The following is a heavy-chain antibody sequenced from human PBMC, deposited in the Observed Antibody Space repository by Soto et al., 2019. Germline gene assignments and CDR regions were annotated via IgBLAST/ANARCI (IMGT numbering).Heavy chain of an antibody. Sequence: GGSPRLSCAASGFTFSSYSMNWVRQAPGKGLEWVSSISSSSSYIYYADPVKGRFTISRDNAKNSLYLQMNSLRAEDTAVYYCARAPGTGVLIFDYWGQGTLVTVSS. CDR1: GFTFSSYS. CDR2: ISSSSSYI. V-gene: IGHV3-21*01. J-gene: IGHJ4*02. CDR3: ARAPGTGVLIFDY. D-gene: IGHD3-10*01.